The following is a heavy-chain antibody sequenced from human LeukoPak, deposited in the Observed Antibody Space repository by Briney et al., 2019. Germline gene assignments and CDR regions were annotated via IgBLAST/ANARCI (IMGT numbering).Heavy chain of an antibody. D-gene: IGHD3-3*01. CDR3: ARVRGGFVLRFLEWSPSYFDY. CDR2: IYYSGST. CDR1: GGSFSGYY. Sequence: SETLSLTCAVYGGSFSGYYWSWIRQPPGKGLEWIGYIYYSGSTNYNPSLKSRVTISVDTSKNQFSLKLSSVTAADTAVYYCARVRGGFVLRFLEWSPSYFDYWGQGTLVTVSS. J-gene: IGHJ4*02. V-gene: IGHV4-59*01.